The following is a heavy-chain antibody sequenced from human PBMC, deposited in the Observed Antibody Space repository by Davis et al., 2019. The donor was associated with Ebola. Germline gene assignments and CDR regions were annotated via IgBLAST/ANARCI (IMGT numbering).Heavy chain of an antibody. CDR3: ARESGGWLAPGDYFDY. Sequence: ASLQIPCKASAYTSTGYYMHWLRHAPAQRLEWLGCINPNSGGTKYAQRFQGRVTMTRDTSISTTYMDLGRLRSDDTAVYYCARESGGWLAPGDYFDYWGQGTLVTVSS. D-gene: IGHD5-24*01. J-gene: IGHJ4*02. CDR2: INPNSGGT. V-gene: IGHV1-2*02. CDR1: AYTSTGYY.